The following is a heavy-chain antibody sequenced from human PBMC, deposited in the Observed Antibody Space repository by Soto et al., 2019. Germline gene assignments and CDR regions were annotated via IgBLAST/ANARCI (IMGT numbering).Heavy chain of an antibody. D-gene: IGHD5-18*01. CDR1: GYTFTAYY. J-gene: IGHJ4*02. V-gene: IGHV1-2*04. CDR2: INPNSGDT. Sequence: QVQLVQSGAEVKKLGASVTVSCKTSGYTFTAYYIHWVRQAPGQGLEWVGWINPNSGDTNYAQRFPGWVTMTGDTSVSTAYMDLTRLRSDDTAVYYCARGGHSYGYGLDYWGQGTLVTVSS. CDR3: ARGGHSYGYGLDY.